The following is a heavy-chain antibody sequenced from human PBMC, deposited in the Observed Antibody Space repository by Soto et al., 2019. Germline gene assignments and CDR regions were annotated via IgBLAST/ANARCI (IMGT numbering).Heavy chain of an antibody. CDR3: ARGVFYYYGSSRYCPDY. CDR1: GFTSSSYV. J-gene: IGHJ4*02. D-gene: IGHD3-22*01. CDR2: ISFDGSKK. V-gene: IGHV3-30-3*01. Sequence: QTGGSLRLSCEGSGFTSSSYVMHWVRQALGKGLEWVALISFDGSKKNYADSVKGRFTISRDNSKNMMYLQMNSLRPEDTAVYYCARGVFYYYGSSRYCPDYWGQGTLVTVSS.